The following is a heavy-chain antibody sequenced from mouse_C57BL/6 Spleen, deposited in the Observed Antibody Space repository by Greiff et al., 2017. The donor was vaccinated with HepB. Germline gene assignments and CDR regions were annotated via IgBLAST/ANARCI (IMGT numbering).Heavy chain of an antibody. CDR2: IYPGNSDT. J-gene: IGHJ3*01. CDR3: TREGGYQAWFAY. Sequence: VHVKQSGTVLARPGASVKMSCKTSGYTFTSYWMHWVKQRPGQGLEWIGAIYPGNSDTSYNQKFKGKAKLTAVTSASTAYMELSSLTDEDSAVYYCTREGGYQAWFAYWGQGTLVTVSA. D-gene: IGHD2-2*01. V-gene: IGHV1-5*01. CDR1: GYTFTSYW.